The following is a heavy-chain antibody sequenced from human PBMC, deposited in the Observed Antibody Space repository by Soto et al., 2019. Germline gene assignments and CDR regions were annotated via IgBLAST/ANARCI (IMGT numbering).Heavy chain of an antibody. CDR1: GYTFTSYG. CDR2: ISAYNGNT. J-gene: IGHJ5*02. V-gene: IGHV1-18*01. CDR3: ARDRRDYDYIWGSYRPFS. Sequence: ASVKVSCKASGYTFTSYGISWVRQAPGQGLEWMGWISAYNGNTNYAQKLQGRVTMTTDTSTSTAYMELRSLRSDDTAVYYCARDRRDYDYIWGSYRPFSWGQGTLVTVSS. D-gene: IGHD3-16*02.